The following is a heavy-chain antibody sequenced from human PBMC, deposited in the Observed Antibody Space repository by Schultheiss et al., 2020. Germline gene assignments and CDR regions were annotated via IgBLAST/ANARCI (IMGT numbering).Heavy chain of an antibody. V-gene: IGHV3-48*03. J-gene: IGHJ4*02. Sequence: GGSLRLSCAASGFTFSSYAMSWVRQAPGKGLEWVSYISSSGSTIYYADSVKGRFTISRDNAKNSLYLQMNSLRAEDTAVYYCTRDEGAEYFDYWGQGTLVTVSS. CDR2: ISSSGSTI. CDR1: GFTFSSYA. D-gene: IGHD1-14*01. CDR3: TRDEGAEYFDY.